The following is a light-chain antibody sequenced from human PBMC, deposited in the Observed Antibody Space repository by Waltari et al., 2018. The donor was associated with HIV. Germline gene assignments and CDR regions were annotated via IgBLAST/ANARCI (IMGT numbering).Light chain of an antibody. CDR2: WAS. V-gene: IGKV4-1*01. CDR3: QQYYSTPT. CDR1: QSVLDISNNKNN. Sequence: DIVMTQSPESLAVSLGERATTNCRSSQSVLDISNNKNNLTWYQHKLGKPPRLVINWASTRESGVPARFSGSGSGTDFTLTITNVQPEDVAVYYCQQYYSTPTFGGGTRVEIK. J-gene: IGKJ4*01.